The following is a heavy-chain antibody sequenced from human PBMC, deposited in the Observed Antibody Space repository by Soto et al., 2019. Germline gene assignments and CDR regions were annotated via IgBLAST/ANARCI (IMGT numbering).Heavy chain of an antibody. CDR2: LYWDGDK. CDR1: GFSLTTSGVG. J-gene: IGHJ4*02. D-gene: IGHD3-22*01. CDR3: AHRTSLYDSSGLAFDY. V-gene: IGHV2-5*02. Sequence: VSGPTLVNPTHTLTLTCTFSGFSLTTSGVGVGWIRQPPGKALEWLALLYWDGDKRYSPSLKNRLTVAKDTSENQVILTMTNMDPVDTATYYCAHRTSLYDSSGLAFDYWGQGTLVTVSS.